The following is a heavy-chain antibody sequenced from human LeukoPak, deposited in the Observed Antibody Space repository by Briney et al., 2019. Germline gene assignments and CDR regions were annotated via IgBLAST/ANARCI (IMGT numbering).Heavy chain of an antibody. CDR1: GGSFSGYY. CDR3: ARGTQGRTHDY. CDR2: INHSGST. D-gene: IGHD1-14*01. Sequence: SETLSLTCAVYGGSFSGYYWSWIRQPPGKGLEWIGEINHSGSTNYNPSLKSRVTISVDTSKNQFSLRLSSVTAADTAVYYCARGTQGRTHDYWGQGTLVTVSS. V-gene: IGHV4-34*01. J-gene: IGHJ4*02.